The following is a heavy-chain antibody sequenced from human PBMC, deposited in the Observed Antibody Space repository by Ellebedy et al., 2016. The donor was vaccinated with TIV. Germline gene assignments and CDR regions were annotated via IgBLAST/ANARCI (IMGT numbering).Heavy chain of an antibody. D-gene: IGHD3-10*01. CDR3: ARGRGGYYNGGMDV. CDR1: GGSISSSSSY. CDR2: IYYSGST. Sequence: SETLSLTCTVSGGSISSSSSYWGWIRQPPGKGLEWIGSIYYSGSTYYNPSLKSRVTISVDTSKNQFSLKLSSVTAADTAVYYCARGRGGYYNGGMDVWGQGTTVAVSS. V-gene: IGHV4-39*07. J-gene: IGHJ6*02.